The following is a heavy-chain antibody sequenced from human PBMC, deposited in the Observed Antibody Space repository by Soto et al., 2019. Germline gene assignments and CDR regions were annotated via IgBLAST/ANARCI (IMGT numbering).Heavy chain of an antibody. CDR2: IYPGDSDT. J-gene: IGHJ5*02. D-gene: IGHD3-10*01. Sequence: PGESLKISCKGFGDSFTSYWIGWVRQMPGKGLECMGIIYPGDSDTRYSPSFQGQVTISADKSTSSAYLQWSSLKASDTAMYYYARSSGGSRNYYWFDPWGQGTLVTVSS. CDR3: ARSSGGSRNYYWFDP. V-gene: IGHV5-51*01. CDR1: GDSFTSYW.